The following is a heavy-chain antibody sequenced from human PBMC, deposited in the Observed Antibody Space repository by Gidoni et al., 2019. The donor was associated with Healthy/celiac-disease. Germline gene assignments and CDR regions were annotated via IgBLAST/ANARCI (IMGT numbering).Heavy chain of an antibody. D-gene: IGHD2-2*01. CDR2: INPNSGGT. Sequence: QVQLVQSGAEVKKPGASVKVSCKAYGYTFTGYYMHWVRQAPGQGLEWRGWINPNSGGTNYAQKFQCRVTMTRDTSISTAYMELSRLRSDDTAVYYCARVSLIVVVPAAPFDYWGQGTLVTVSS. CDR3: ARVSLIVVVPAAPFDY. V-gene: IGHV1-2*02. J-gene: IGHJ4*02. CDR1: GYTFTGYY.